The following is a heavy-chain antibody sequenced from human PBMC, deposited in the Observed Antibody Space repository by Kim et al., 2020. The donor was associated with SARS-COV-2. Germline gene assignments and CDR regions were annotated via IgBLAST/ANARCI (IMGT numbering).Heavy chain of an antibody. J-gene: IGHJ4*02. CDR3: ARDGTPTIRYFDWLSLDYLGY. V-gene: IGHV3-11*04. Sequence: GGSLRLSCAASGFTFSDYYMSWIRQAPGKGLEWVSYISSSGSTIYYADSVKGRFTISRDNAKNSLYLQMNSLRAEDTAVYYCARDGTPTIRYFDWLSLDYLGYWGRGPLVTVSS. CDR1: GFTFSDYY. D-gene: IGHD3-9*01. CDR2: ISSSGSTI.